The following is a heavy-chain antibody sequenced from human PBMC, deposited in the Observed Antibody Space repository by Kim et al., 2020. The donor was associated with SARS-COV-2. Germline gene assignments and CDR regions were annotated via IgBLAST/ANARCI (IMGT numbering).Heavy chain of an antibody. Sequence: SETLSLTCTVSGGSISSYYWSWIRQPPGKGLEWIGYIYYSGSTNYNPSLKSRVTISVDTSKNQFSLKLSSVTAADTAVYYCARAIPAAPYYYYYYGMDAWGQGAAATVSS. CDR1: GGSISSYY. D-gene: IGHD2-2*01. V-gene: IGHV4-59*13. J-gene: IGHJ6*02. CDR2: IYYSGST. CDR3: ARAIPAAPYYYYYYGMDA.